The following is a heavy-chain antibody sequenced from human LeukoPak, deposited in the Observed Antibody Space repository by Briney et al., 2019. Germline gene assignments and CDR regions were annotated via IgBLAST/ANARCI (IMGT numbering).Heavy chain of an antibody. V-gene: IGHV4-31*03. CDR1: GGSISSGEY. J-gene: IGHJ4*02. CDR2: IYYRGST. CDR3: AKTYYYDSSGYYHLV. D-gene: IGHD3-22*01. Sequence: SETLSLTCTVSGGSISSGEYWRWIRQHPGKGLEWIGYIYYRGSTYYNPSLKSRVTISADTSKNQFSLKLRSVTAADTAVYYCAKTYYYDSSGYYHLVWGQGTLVTVSS.